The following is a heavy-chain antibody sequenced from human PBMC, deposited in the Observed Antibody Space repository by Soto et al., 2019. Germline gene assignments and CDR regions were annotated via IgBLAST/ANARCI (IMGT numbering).Heavy chain of an antibody. V-gene: IGHV3-21*01. Sequence: EVQLVESGGGLVKPGGSLRLSCAASGFTFSSYSMNWVRQAPGKGLEWVSSISSSSSYIYYADSVKGRFTISRDNAKNSLYLKMNSLRAEDTAVYYCAPGGYSGYDLYYYYYGMDVWGQGTTVTVSS. CDR1: GFTFSSYS. CDR2: ISSSSSYI. D-gene: IGHD5-12*01. J-gene: IGHJ6*02. CDR3: APGGYSGYDLYYYYYGMDV.